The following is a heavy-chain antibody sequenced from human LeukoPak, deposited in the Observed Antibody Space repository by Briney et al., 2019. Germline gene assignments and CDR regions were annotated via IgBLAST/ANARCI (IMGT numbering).Heavy chain of an antibody. V-gene: IGHV3-73*01. CDR1: GFTFSGSS. CDR3: ASSGLNYYYMAV. J-gene: IGHJ6*03. Sequence: GGSLRLSCAASGFTFSGSSVHWVRQTSGKGLEWVGRIRNKANNYATAYTASVKDRFTMSRDDSKDTAYLQMNSLKTEDTAVYYCASSGLNYYYMAVWGKGTTVTISS. CDR2: IRNKANNYAT.